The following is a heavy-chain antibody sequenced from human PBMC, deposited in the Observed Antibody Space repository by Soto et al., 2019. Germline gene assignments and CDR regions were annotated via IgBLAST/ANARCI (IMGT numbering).Heavy chain of an antibody. V-gene: IGHV3-74*01. CDR2: IKNDGSGT. CDR3: VRGDGDYYDGNGYLGRH. D-gene: IGHD3-22*01. J-gene: IGHJ4*02. Sequence: EVQLVESGGGLVQPGGSLRLSCAASGFTFSTYWMHWVRQAPGKGLVWVSRIKNDGSGTYYVDSVEGRFTISRDNAKNTLYLQMSSLRAEETAVYYCVRGDGDYYDGNGYLGRHWGQGTLVTVSS. CDR1: GFTFSTYW.